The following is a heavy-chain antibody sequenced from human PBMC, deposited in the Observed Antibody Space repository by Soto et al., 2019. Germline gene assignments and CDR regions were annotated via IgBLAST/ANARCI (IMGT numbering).Heavy chain of an antibody. CDR2: ISRDGNAI. CDR1: GFTFSDYY. CDR3: VRGAEMSTLTKWFDP. J-gene: IGHJ5*02. V-gene: IGHV3-11*01. D-gene: IGHD1-1*01. Sequence: VQLVESGGGLVKPGGSLRLSCAASGFTFSDYYMTWIRQAPGKGLEWLAYISRDGNAIFYADSVNGRFTISRDNAKNSLFLQMDDLRAEDTGMFFCVRGAEMSTLTKWFDPWGQGTLVIVSS.